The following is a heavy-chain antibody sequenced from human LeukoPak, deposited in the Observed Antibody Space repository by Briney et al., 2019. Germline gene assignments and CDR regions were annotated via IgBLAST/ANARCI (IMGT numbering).Heavy chain of an antibody. CDR1: GGSISSYY. V-gene: IGHV4-59*01. D-gene: IGHD2-2*01. J-gene: IGHJ5*02. CDR2: VFYSGGT. CDR3: ARDPRTPLYCSSTSCCKGAWFDP. Sequence: PSETLSLTCTVSGGSISSYYWSWIRQPPGKGLEWIGYVFYSGGTNYNPSLKSRCTISVDTSKNHFSLMLSSVTAADTAVYYCARDPRTPLYCSSTSCCKGAWFDPWGQGTLVTVSS.